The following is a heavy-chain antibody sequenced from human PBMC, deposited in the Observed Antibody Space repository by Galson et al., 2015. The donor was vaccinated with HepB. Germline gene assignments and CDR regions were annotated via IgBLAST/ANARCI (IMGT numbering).Heavy chain of an antibody. Sequence: LILSCAASGFTFSNAWMSWVRPAPGKGLEWVGRIKSKTDGGTTDYAAPVKGRFTISRDDSKNTLYLQMNSLKTEDTAVYYCTTGGSETTYPDDYWGQGTLVTVSS. D-gene: IGHD1-7*01. CDR1: GFTFSNAW. J-gene: IGHJ4*02. V-gene: IGHV3-15*01. CDR3: TTGGSETTYPDDY. CDR2: IKSKTDGGTT.